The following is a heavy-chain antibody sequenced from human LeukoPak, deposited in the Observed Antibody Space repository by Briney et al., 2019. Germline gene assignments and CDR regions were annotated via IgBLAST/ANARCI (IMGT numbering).Heavy chain of an antibody. CDR1: GFKYSSYA. V-gene: IGHV3-23*01. CDR3: SKDGY. CDR2: IFSSGGST. Sequence: GGSLRLSCAASGFKYSSYAKFWPGQGPGKGLEWASGIFSSGGSTHYADSVKARFTIARDNSKNSGYLQMNSLRAEYTAVYYCSKDGYWGQGTLVTVSS. J-gene: IGHJ4*02.